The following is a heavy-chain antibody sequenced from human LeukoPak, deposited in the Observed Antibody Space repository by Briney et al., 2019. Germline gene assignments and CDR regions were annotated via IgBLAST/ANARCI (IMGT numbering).Heavy chain of an antibody. V-gene: IGHV5-51*03. CDR1: GYSFTNYW. CDR2: IYPDDSES. CDR3: ARSRDSSGYYYLI. D-gene: IGHD3-22*01. Sequence: PGESLKISCEASGYSFTNYWIGWVRQMPGKGLEWMGIIYPDDSESKYSPPFQGQVTISADKSISTAYLQWSSLKASDTAMYYCARSRDSSGYYYLIWGQGTLVTVSS. J-gene: IGHJ4*02.